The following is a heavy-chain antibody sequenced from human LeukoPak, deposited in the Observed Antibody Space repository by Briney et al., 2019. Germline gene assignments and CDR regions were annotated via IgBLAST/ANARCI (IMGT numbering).Heavy chain of an antibody. D-gene: IGHD3-10*01. CDR2: FDPEDGET. CDR1: GYTLTELS. J-gene: IGHJ4*02. V-gene: IGHV1-24*01. Sequence: ASVKVSSKVSGYTLTELSMHWVRQAPGKGLEWRGGFDPEDGETIYAQKFQGRVTMTEDTYTDTAYMELSSLRSEDTAVYYCATDLYGSGSYYTSYWGQGTLVTVSS. CDR3: ATDLYGSGSYYTSY.